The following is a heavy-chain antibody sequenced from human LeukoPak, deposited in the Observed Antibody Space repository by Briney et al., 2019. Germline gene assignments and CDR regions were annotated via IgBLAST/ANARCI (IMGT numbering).Heavy chain of an antibody. V-gene: IGHV3-33*01. Sequence: SGRSLRLSCAASGFTFSTYGMRWVRQSPGKGLEWVAVIWYDGSKTHYRDSVKGRFTISRDNSKNTLYLEMNSLRAEDTAVYYCARDTAQRAFDIWGQGTMVTVSS. D-gene: IGHD6-25*01. CDR3: ARDTAQRAFDI. CDR2: IWYDGSKT. CDR1: GFTFSTYG. J-gene: IGHJ3*02.